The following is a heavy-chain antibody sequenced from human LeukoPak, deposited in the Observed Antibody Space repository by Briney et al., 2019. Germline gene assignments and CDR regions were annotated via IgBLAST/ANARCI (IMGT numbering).Heavy chain of an antibody. CDR3: ARVAAAVPSGGGAFDI. Sequence: ASVKVSCKASGGTFSSYAINWVRQAPGQGLEWMGGIIPVFGAANYAQKFQGRVTITADKSTSTAYMELSSLRSEDTAVYYCARVAAAVPSGGGAFDIWGQGTMVTVPS. CDR2: IIPVFGAA. D-gene: IGHD6-13*01. J-gene: IGHJ3*02. CDR1: GGTFSSYA. V-gene: IGHV1-69*06.